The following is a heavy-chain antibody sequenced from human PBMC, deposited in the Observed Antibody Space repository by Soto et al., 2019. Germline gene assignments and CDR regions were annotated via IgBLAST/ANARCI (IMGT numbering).Heavy chain of an antibody. D-gene: IGHD4-17*01. CDR3: ATIYGDYRDY. J-gene: IGHJ4*02. CDR1: GGSISSGDYY. V-gene: IGHV4-30-4*02. Sequence: SETLSLTCTVSGGSISSGDYYWSWVRQPPGKGLEWIAYIYYSGTTYYNPSLKSRVTISVDTSKNQFSLKLSSVTAADTAVYYCATIYGDYRDYWGQVTLVTVS. CDR2: IYYSGTT.